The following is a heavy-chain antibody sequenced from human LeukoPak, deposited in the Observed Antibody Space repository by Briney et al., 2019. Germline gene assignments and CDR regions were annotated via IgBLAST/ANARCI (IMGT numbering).Heavy chain of an antibody. D-gene: IGHD4-17*01. Sequence: GGSLRLSCAASGFSFISYGMHWVRQAPGKGLEWVALIWYDGSNKYYADSVKGRFTISRDNSKNTLYLQMNSLRAEDTAVYYCARDPQATIHDDYGGLDYRGQGTLVTVSS. CDR3: ARDPQATIHDDYGGLDY. CDR1: GFSFISYG. CDR2: IWYDGSNK. V-gene: IGHV3-33*01. J-gene: IGHJ4*02.